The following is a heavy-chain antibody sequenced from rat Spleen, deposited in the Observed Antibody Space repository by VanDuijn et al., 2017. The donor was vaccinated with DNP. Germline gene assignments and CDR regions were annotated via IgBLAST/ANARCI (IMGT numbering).Heavy chain of an antibody. CDR3: TRQLGLDY. CDR2: ISYDGSSS. J-gene: IGHJ2*01. Sequence: EVQLVESGGGPVQPGRSLKLSCAASGFTFSSFAMAWVRQAPGKGLEWVASISYDGSSSYYGDSVKGRFTISRDDAKNSLYLQMNSLRSEDTATYYCTRQLGLDYWGQGVMVTVSS. D-gene: IGHD5-1*01. CDR1: GFTFSSFA. V-gene: IGHV5-22*01.